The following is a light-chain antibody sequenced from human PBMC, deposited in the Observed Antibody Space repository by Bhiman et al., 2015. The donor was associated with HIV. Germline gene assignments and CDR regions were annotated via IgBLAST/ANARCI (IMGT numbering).Light chain of an antibody. V-gene: IGLV2-23*02. J-gene: IGLJ1*01. CDR1: SSDVGGYNY. CDR2: DVT. CDR3: CSYAGSGAFYV. Sequence: QSALTQPASVSGSPGQSITISCTGTSSDVGGYNYVSWYQQHPDKAPKVIIYDVTKRPSGVSHRFSGSKSGNTASLTISGLQAEDEADYYCCSYAGSGAFYVFGPGTKVTVL.